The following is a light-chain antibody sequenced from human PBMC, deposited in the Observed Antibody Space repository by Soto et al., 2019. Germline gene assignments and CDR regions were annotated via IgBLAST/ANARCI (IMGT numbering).Light chain of an antibody. J-gene: IGKJ4*01. CDR2: GAS. CDR3: QQHHKWPIT. Sequence: DIVMTQSPATLSVAPGERVTFSCRASQGVSRKLAWYQHKPGKAPRLLISGASTGATGIPARFCGSGSGTEFTLTISSMQSADCAIYYCQQHHKWPITFGEGTKVEIK. V-gene: IGKV3-15*01. CDR1: QGVSRK.